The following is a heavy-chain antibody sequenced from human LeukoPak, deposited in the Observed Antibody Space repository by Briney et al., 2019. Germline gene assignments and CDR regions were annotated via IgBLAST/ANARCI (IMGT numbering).Heavy chain of an antibody. CDR2: VSGSGGST. V-gene: IGHV3-23*01. CDR1: GFTFSSYG. Sequence: GGSLRLSCAASGFTFSSYGMSWVRQAPGKGLEWVSAVSGSGGSTYYADSVKGRFTISRDNSKNTLYLQMNSLRAEDTAVYYCAKESSGYYSGFVVYWGQGTLVTVSS. CDR3: AKESSGYYSGFVVY. J-gene: IGHJ4*02. D-gene: IGHD3-22*01.